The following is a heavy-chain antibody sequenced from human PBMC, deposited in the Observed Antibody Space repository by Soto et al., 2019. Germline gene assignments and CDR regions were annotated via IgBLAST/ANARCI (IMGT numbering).Heavy chain of an antibody. J-gene: IGHJ4*02. CDR2: TSTSSTTK. Sequence: LRLSCAASGFSFSAYSMNWVRQAPGKGLEWIAYTSTSSTTKYYADSVRGRFSISRDNANDLLYLDMDKLRDEDTGIYYCAGSYSSGNWYFDYWGLGTTVTVYS. V-gene: IGHV3-48*02. CDR1: GFSFSAYS. CDR3: AGSYSSGNWYFDY. D-gene: IGHD3-10*01.